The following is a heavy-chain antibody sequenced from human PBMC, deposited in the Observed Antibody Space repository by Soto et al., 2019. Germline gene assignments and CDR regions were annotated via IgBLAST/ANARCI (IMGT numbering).Heavy chain of an antibody. D-gene: IGHD1-26*01. Sequence: GGSLRLSCAASGFTFSSYGMHWVRQAPGKGLEWVAVIWYDGSNKYYADSVKGRFTISRDNSKNTLYLQMNSLRAEDTAVYYCAKQIVGATPYFDYWGQGTLVTVSS. CDR1: GFTFSSYG. CDR2: IWYDGSNK. CDR3: AKQIVGATPYFDY. V-gene: IGHV3-30*02. J-gene: IGHJ4*02.